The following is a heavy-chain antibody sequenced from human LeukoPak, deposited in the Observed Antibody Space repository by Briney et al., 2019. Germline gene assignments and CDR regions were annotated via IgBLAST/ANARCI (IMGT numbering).Heavy chain of an antibody. D-gene: IGHD3-22*01. CDR3: ASLSYYDLSGYFY. J-gene: IGHJ4*02. V-gene: IGHV1-2*02. CDR1: GYPLIGNY. CDR2: INPNSGGT. Sequence: ASVKVSCKASGYPLIGNYIHWVRQAPGQGHEWMGWINPNSGGTQYSQKFQGRVTLTRDTSITTGYMELSGLTSDDTAVYYCASLSYYDLSGYFYWGQGTLVTVSS.